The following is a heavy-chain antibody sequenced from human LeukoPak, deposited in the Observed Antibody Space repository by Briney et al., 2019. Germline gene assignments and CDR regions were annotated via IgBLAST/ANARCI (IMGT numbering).Heavy chain of an antibody. J-gene: IGHJ4*02. D-gene: IGHD5-24*01. CDR2: VYTSGST. CDR1: GGSISSDSYY. Sequence: SETLSLTCTVSGGSISSDSYYWNWIRQPAGKGLEWIGRVYTSGSTNYNPSLKSRVTISVDTSKNQFSLKLSSVTAADTAVYYCARVKDLGMATTFDYWGQGTLVTVSS. CDR3: ARVKDLGMATTFDY. V-gene: IGHV4-61*02.